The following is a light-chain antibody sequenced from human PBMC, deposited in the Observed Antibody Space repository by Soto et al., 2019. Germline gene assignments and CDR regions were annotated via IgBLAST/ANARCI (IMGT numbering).Light chain of an antibody. Sequence: QSVLTQPAPVSGSPGQSITISCTGTSSEVDAYNYVSWYQHHPGRAPKLIIYDVSDRPSGVSNRFSASKSGSTASLTISGLQAEDEADYYCSSYTSSNTEVFGTGTKVTVL. J-gene: IGLJ1*01. CDR1: SSEVDAYNY. CDR3: SSYTSSNTEV. CDR2: DVS. V-gene: IGLV2-14*03.